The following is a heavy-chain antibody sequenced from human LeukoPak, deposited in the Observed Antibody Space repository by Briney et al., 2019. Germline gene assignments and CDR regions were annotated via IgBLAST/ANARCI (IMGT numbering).Heavy chain of an antibody. Sequence: GGSLRLSCAASGSTFDYYAMHWVRQAPGKGLEWVSLISGDGGSTYYADSVKGRFTISRDNSKNSLYLQMNSLRTEDTALYYCAKDLYYYDSSGFYYYYMDVWGKGTTVTVSS. D-gene: IGHD3-22*01. CDR1: GSTFDYYA. CDR2: ISGDGGST. V-gene: IGHV3-43*02. CDR3: AKDLYYYDSSGFYYYYMDV. J-gene: IGHJ6*03.